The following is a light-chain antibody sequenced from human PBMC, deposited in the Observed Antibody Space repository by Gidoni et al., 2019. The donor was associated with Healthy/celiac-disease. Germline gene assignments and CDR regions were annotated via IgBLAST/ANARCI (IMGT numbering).Light chain of an antibody. CDR2: DAS. CDR3: RT. V-gene: IGKV1-5*01. J-gene: IGKJ1*01. CDR1: QSISSW. Sequence: DIQMTQSPSTLSASVGDRVTITCRASQSISSWLAWYQQKPGKAPKPLSYDASSLESGVPSRFSGSGSGTEFTLNISSLQPDDFDNSYSRTFGQGTKVEIK.